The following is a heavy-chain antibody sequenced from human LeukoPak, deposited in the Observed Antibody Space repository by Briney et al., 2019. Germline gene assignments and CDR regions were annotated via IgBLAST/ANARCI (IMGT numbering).Heavy chain of an antibody. CDR2: TNHSGST. D-gene: IGHD3-10*01. CDR1: GGSFSGYY. Sequence: SETLSLTCAVYGGSFSGYYWSWIRQPPGKGLEWIGETNHSGSTNYNPSLKSRVTISVDTSKNQFSLKLSSVTAADTAVYYCASLPSSRYYYGSGSYSTSDYWGQGTLVTVSS. J-gene: IGHJ4*02. V-gene: IGHV4-34*01. CDR3: ASLPSSRYYYGSGSYSTSDY.